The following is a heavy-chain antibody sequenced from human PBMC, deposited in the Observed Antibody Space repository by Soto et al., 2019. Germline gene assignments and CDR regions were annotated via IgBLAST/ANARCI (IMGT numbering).Heavy chain of an antibody. CDR1: GGSVSSGSYY. CDR3: ARERIGSTIYHYGMDV. D-gene: IGHD2-15*01. CDR2: IYYSGST. J-gene: IGHJ6*02. V-gene: IGHV4-61*01. Sequence: PSETLSLTCTVSGGSVSSGSYYWSWIRQPPGKGLEWIGYIYYSGSTNYNPSLKSRVTISVDTSKNQFSLKLSSVTAADTAVYYCARERIGSTIYHYGMDVWGQGTTVPVAS.